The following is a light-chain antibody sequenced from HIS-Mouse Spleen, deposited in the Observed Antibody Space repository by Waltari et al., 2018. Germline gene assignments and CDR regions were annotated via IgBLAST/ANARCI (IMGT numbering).Light chain of an antibody. V-gene: IGKV1-39*01. CDR2: AAS. CDR1: QSISSY. J-gene: IGKJ1*01. Sequence: DIQMTQSPSSLSASVGDRVNITCRASQSISSYLNWYQQKPGKAPKLLIYAASSVQSGVPSSFSGSGSGTDFTLTISSLRPEDFATYYCQQSYSTPGTFGQGTKVEIK. CDR3: QQSYSTPGT.